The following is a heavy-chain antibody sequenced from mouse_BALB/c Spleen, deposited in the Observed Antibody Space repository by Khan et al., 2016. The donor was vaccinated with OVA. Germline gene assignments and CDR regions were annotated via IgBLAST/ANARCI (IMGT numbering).Heavy chain of an antibody. CDR2: INSDGDYT. CDR3: ASHLTGSFAY. J-gene: IGHJ3*01. D-gene: IGHD4-1*01. V-gene: IGHV5-6*01. CDR1: GFTFSTYG. Sequence: EVELVESGGDLVKPGGSLRLSCAASGFTFSTYGMSWVRQPPDKRLEWVATINSDGDYTYYPDTVKGRFTISRNNAENTLYLQMSSLQSEDTAIYYCASHLTGSFAYWGQGTPVTVSA.